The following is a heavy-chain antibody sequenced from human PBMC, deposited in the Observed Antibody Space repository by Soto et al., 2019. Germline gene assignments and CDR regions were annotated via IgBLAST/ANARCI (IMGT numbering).Heavy chain of an antibody. D-gene: IGHD6-19*01. CDR3: ARGAKGQWLVDF. Sequence: EVQLVESGGGLVQPGGSLRLSCVGSGFTFGNYWMHWVRQTPGEGLVWVSRLNSDGSNTDYMDSVKGRFSISRDNAKNTLYLQMNSLRADDTALYYCARGAKGQWLVDFWGQGTLVTVSS. J-gene: IGHJ4*02. V-gene: IGHV3-74*01. CDR1: GFTFGNYW. CDR2: LNSDGSNT.